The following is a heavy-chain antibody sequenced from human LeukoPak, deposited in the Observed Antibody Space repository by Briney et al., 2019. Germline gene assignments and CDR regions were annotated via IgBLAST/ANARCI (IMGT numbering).Heavy chain of an antibody. CDR2: INPNSGGT. D-gene: IGHD3-22*01. CDR3: ARDGDDSSGYSLLNDAFDI. CDR1: GYTFTNYG. Sequence: ASVKVSCKATGYTFTNYGISWVRQAPGQGLEWMGWINPNSGGTNYAQKLQGRVTMTTDTSTSTAYMELRSLRSDDTAVYYCARDGDDSSGYSLLNDAFDIWGQGTMVTVSS. J-gene: IGHJ3*02. V-gene: IGHV1-18*01.